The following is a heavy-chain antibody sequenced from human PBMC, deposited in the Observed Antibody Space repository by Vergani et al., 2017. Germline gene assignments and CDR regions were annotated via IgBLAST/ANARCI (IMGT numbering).Heavy chain of an antibody. Sequence: QVQLQQWGAGLLKPSETLSLTCAVYGGSFSGYYWSWIRQPPGKGLEWIGEINHSGSTNYNPSLKSRVTISVDTSKNQCSLKLSSVTAADTAVYYCARGGRYYYYYGMDVWGQGTTVTVSS. CDR3: ARGGRYYYYYGMDV. V-gene: IGHV4-34*01. CDR1: GGSFSGYY. CDR2: INHSGST. J-gene: IGHJ6*02.